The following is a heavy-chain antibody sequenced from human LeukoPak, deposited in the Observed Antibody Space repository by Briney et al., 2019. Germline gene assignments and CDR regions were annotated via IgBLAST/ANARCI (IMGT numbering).Heavy chain of an antibody. Sequence: ASVKVSCKVSGYTLTELSMHWVRQAPGKGLEWMGGFDPEDGERIYAQKLQGRVTMTEDKSTDTAYMELSGLRSEDTAVYYCATAQVIMVRGVIINHYYYGMDVWGQGTTVTVSS. CDR2: FDPEDGER. CDR3: ATAQVIMVRGVIINHYYYGMDV. V-gene: IGHV1-24*01. CDR1: GYTLTELS. D-gene: IGHD3-10*01. J-gene: IGHJ6*02.